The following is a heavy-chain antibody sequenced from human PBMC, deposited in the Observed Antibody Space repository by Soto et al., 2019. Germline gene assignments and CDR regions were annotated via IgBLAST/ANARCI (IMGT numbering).Heavy chain of an antibody. D-gene: IGHD3-10*01. CDR1: GGSISSYY. Sequence: XETLSLTCTVSGGSISSYYWSWIRQPAGKGLDWIGRIYTSGSTNYNPSLKSRVTMSVDTSKNQFSLKLSSVTAADTAVYYCARDSGVLDYWGQGTLVTVSS. CDR2: IYTSGST. J-gene: IGHJ4*02. V-gene: IGHV4-4*07. CDR3: ARDSGVLDY.